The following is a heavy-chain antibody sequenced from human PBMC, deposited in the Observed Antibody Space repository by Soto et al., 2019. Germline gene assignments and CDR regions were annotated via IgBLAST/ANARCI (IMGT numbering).Heavy chain of an antibody. V-gene: IGHV3-11*01. CDR1: GFTFSDYY. D-gene: IGHD6-6*01. CDR3: AGQYSSSSVEF. J-gene: IGHJ4*02. Sequence: GGSLRLSCAASGFTFSDYYMNWIRQAPGKGLEWVSYISSGAITIYYADSVKGRFTISRDNAKNSLYLQMNSLRAEDTAVYYCAGQYSSSSVEFWGQGTLVTVSS. CDR2: ISSGAITI.